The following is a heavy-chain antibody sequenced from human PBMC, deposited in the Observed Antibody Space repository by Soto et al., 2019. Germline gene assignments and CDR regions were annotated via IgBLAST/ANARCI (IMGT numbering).Heavy chain of an antibody. CDR3: ARYFYDSSGYPYLPTPYYFDY. D-gene: IGHD3-22*01. CDR1: AGSISSYY. Sequence: SETLSLTCTVSAGSISSYYWSWIRQRPGKGLEWIGYIYYSGSTNYNPSLKSRVTISVDTSKNQFSLKLSSVTAADTAVYYCARYFYDSSGYPYLPTPYYFDYWGQGTLVTVSS. V-gene: IGHV4-59*01. J-gene: IGHJ4*02. CDR2: IYYSGST.